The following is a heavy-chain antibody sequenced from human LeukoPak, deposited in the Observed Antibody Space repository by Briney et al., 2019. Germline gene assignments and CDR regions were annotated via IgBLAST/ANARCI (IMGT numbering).Heavy chain of an antibody. Sequence: GGSLRLSCVASGFTFSNYGIHWVRQAPGKGLEWVAFIRYDGANKYYADSVRGRFTISRDNSKNTLYLQMNSLRAEDTAVYYCAKEYSSGWHDAFDIWGQGTMVTVSS. D-gene: IGHD6-19*01. J-gene: IGHJ3*02. CDR1: GFTFSNYG. V-gene: IGHV3-30*02. CDR2: IRYDGANK. CDR3: AKEYSSGWHDAFDI.